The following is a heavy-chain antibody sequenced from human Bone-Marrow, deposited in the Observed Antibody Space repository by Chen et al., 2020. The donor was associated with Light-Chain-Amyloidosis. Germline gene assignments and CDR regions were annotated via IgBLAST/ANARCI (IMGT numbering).Heavy chain of an antibody. CDR3: ARGSSYITDPLDY. Sequence: EVQLVESGGGLVQPGGSLRLSCAAPGFTFSSYWIHWVRQARGKGLVWVSRVKGDDSDTMYADSVEGRFTIARDNAKNTLYLQMNSLRAEDTAVYYCARGSSYITDPLDYWGQGTLFTVSS. D-gene: IGHD3-10*01. CDR2: VKGDDSDT. J-gene: IGHJ4*02. V-gene: IGHV3-74*03. CDR1: GFTFSSYW.